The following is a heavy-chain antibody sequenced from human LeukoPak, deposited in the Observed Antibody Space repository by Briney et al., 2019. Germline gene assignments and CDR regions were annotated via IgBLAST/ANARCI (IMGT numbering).Heavy chain of an antibody. CDR1: GAFISSGGFY. CDR3: ARGGRAFDV. CDR2: IYHSGKA. J-gene: IGHJ3*01. Sequence: PSETLSLTRTVSGAFISSGGFYWSWLRQPPGKGLEWIGYIYHSGKAYYNPSLESRVTISVDRSKNHFSLNLNSVTAADTSVYYCARGGRAFDVWGQGTLISVSP. V-gene: IGHV4-30-2*01.